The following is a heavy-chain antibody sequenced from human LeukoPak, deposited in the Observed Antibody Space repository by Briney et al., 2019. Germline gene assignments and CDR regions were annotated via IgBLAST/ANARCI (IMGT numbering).Heavy chain of an antibody. CDR3: ATRGSSWYFDY. CDR1: GFTFDDYT. J-gene: IGHJ4*02. CDR2: ISWNSGSI. D-gene: IGHD6-13*01. Sequence: GGSLRLSCAASGFTFDDYTMHWVRQAPGKGLEWVSGISWNSGSIGYADSVKGRFTISRDNAKNSLYLQMNSLRAEDTAFYYCATRGSSWYFDYWGQRTLVTVSS. V-gene: IGHV3-9*01.